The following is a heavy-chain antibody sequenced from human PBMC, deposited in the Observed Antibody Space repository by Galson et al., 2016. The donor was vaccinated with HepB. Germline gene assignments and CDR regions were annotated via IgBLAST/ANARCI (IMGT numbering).Heavy chain of an antibody. J-gene: IGHJ4*02. Sequence: SLRLSCAASGFNFKTYGMNWVRQAPGKGLEWLSYTSSSGGTILYADSVKGRFTISRDNSNDMLYLQMNSLRAEDTAVYYCAKEAYCGGDCWDYFDYWGQGVLVTVSS. V-gene: IGHV3-48*01. CDR1: GFNFKTYG. CDR3: AKEAYCGGDCWDYFDY. D-gene: IGHD2-21*02. CDR2: TSSSGGTI.